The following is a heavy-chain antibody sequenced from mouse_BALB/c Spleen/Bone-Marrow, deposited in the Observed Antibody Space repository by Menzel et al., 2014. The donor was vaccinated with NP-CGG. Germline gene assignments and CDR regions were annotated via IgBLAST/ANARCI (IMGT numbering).Heavy chain of an antibody. D-gene: IGHD2-14*01. J-gene: IGHJ3*01. Sequence: QVQLQQPGAELVMPGASVKMSCKASGHTFTDYWMHWVKQRPGQGLEWIGAIDTSDSYTSYNQKFKGKATLTVDESSSTAYMQLSSLTSEDSAVYYCARSDYRYDPFAYWGQGTLATVSA. CDR1: GHTFTDYW. CDR2: IDTSDSYT. CDR3: ARSDYRYDPFAY. V-gene: IGHV1-69*01.